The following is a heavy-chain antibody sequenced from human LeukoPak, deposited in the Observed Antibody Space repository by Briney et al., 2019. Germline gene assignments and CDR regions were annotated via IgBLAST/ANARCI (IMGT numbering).Heavy chain of an antibody. Sequence: SETLSLTCAVSGGSISSGGYSWSWIRQPPGKGLEWIGYIYHSGSTYYNPSLKSRVTISVDRSKNQFSLKLSSVTAADTAVYYCARDPYGGDFDAFDIWGQGTMVTVSS. CDR2: IYHSGST. CDR1: GGSISSGGYS. CDR3: ARDPYGGDFDAFDI. J-gene: IGHJ3*02. V-gene: IGHV4-30-2*01. D-gene: IGHD2-21*01.